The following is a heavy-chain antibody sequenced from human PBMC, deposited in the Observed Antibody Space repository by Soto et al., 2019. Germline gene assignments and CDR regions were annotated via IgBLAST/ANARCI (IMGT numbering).Heavy chain of an antibody. Sequence: EVQLLESGGGLVQPGGSLRLSCAASGFTFSSYAMSWVRHAPGKGLVWVSAIRGSGGSTYYADSVKGRFTISRDNSKNTLYLQMNSLRAEDTAGYYCAKSPAGYYYYGMDVWGQGTTVTVSS. CDR1: GFTFSSYA. CDR3: AKSPAGYYYYGMDV. J-gene: IGHJ6*02. V-gene: IGHV3-23*01. CDR2: IRGSGGST.